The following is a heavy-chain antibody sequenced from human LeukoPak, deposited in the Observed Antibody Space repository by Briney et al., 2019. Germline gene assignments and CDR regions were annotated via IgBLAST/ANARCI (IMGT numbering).Heavy chain of an antibody. V-gene: IGHV3-74*01. CDR3: ARDRGHPDALNI. J-gene: IGHJ3*02. Sequence: GSLRLSCAASGFTFSPFWMHWVRQAPGKGLVWVSHMDSDGSTTLYADSVKGRFTISRDNARNTLYLQMNNLRVEDTAVYFCARDRGHPDALNIWGHGTMVTVSS. D-gene: IGHD5-12*01. CDR2: MDSDGSTT. CDR1: GFTFSPFW.